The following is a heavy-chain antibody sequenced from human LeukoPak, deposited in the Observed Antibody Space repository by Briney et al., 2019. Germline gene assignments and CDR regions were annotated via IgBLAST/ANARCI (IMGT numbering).Heavy chain of an antibody. CDR2: LRYDGRSK. CDR1: GFILSDSG. J-gene: IGHJ4*02. V-gene: IGHV3-30*02. CDR3: AIGVNYAFDD. Sequence: PGGSLRLSCTASGFILSDSGFDWVRQAPGKGLEWVAFLRYDGRSKYYLDAVKGRFTISRDNSKNTVYQQMDSPRPEDTAVYYCAIGVNYAFDDWGQGTLVTVSS. D-gene: IGHD1-7*01.